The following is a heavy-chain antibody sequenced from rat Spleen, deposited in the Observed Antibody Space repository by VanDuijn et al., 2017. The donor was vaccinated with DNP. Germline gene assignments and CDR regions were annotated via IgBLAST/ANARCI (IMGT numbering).Heavy chain of an antibody. D-gene: IGHD4-3*01. CDR2: IAPGSGGT. Sequence: QVQLQQSGAELAKPGSSVKISCKASGYTFTSYAMHWIKQTTGQALEWTGYIAPGSGGTKYNEKFKGRATLTVDKSSSTAYMQLSSLTPEDTAVYYCARRSGYGNWFAYWGHGTLVTVSS. CDR1: GYTFTSYA. V-gene: IGHV1-57*01. J-gene: IGHJ3*01. CDR3: ARRSGYGNWFAY.